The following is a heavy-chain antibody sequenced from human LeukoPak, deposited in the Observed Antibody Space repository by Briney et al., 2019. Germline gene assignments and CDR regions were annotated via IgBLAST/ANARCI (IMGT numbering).Heavy chain of an antibody. CDR1: GYTFTNYG. CDR3: ARDKAVTTEVTQHFQH. CDR2: ISAYNGYT. V-gene: IGHV1-18*01. J-gene: IGHJ1*01. D-gene: IGHD4-23*01. Sequence: ASVKVSCEAPGYTFTNYGFSWVRQAPGQGLEWMGWISAYNGYTDYAQEFQFRVTMTTDTSTSTAYMELRSLRSDDTAVYYCARDKAVTTEVTQHFQHWGQGTLVTVSS.